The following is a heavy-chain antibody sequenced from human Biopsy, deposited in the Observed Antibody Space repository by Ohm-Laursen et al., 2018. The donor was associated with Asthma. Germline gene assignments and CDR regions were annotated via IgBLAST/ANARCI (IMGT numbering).Heavy chain of an antibody. V-gene: IGHV4-31*03. J-gene: IGHJ4*01. D-gene: IGHD3-22*01. Sequence: SQTLSLTCTVSYGSITSGGYYWTWIRQHPGKGLERIGFIYYSGSTYYNPSLKSRVSISIDTSKNQFSLKLSSVTAADTAVYYCARAQDYYDSRGYYRSFDYWGHGTLVTVSS. CDR3: ARAQDYYDSRGYYRSFDY. CDR1: YGSITSGGYY. CDR2: IYYSGST.